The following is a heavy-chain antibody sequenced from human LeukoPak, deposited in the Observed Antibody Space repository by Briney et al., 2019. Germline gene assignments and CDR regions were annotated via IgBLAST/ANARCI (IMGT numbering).Heavy chain of an antibody. D-gene: IGHD6-25*01. V-gene: IGHV3-23*01. J-gene: IGHJ3*02. CDR2: ISGSGGST. CDR3: AKVRLDAFDI. Sequence: GSLRLSCAASGFPFSSYAMSWVRPAPGKGLEWVSAISGSGGSTYYADSVKGRFTISRENSKNTPYLQMNSLRAEDTAVYYCAKVRLDAFDIWGQGTMVTVSS. CDR1: GFPFSSYA.